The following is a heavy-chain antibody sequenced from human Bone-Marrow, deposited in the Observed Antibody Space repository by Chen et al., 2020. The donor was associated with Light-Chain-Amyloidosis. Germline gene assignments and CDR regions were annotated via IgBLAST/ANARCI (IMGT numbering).Heavy chain of an antibody. Sequence: QVQLQESGPGLVKPSQTLSLTCTVSGGSISSGDYYLSWIRQSPGKGLEWIGCISKSGTSYHNPSLASRLTMSVDRSENQFSLKLSSVTAADTAVYYCARNSFESDDYYYYGILDYWGQGTLVTVSS. CDR3: ARNSFESDDYYYYGILDY. CDR2: ISKSGTS. D-gene: IGHD3-22*01. J-gene: IGHJ4*02. V-gene: IGHV4-30-4*01. CDR1: GGSISSGDYY.